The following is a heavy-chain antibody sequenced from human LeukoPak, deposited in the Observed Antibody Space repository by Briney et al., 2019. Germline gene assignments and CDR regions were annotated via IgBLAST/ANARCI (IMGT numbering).Heavy chain of an antibody. V-gene: IGHV3-53*01. D-gene: IGHD1-14*01. J-gene: IGHJ4*02. CDR1: GFTVITND. CDR2: LYSSGNT. Sequence: GGSLRLSCAASGFTVITNDMTWVRQAPGKGLEWVSVLYSSGNTKYADSVQGRFTISSDNSKNTLYLEMNSLSPDDTAVYYCARGVEPLAANTLAYWGQGTLVTVSS. CDR3: ARGVEPLAANTLAY.